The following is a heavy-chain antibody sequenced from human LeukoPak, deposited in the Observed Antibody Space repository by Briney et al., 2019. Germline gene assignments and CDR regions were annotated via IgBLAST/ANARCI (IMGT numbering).Heavy chain of an antibody. CDR3: AKGVQLWSWSDY. CDR2: ISYDGSNK. D-gene: IGHD5-18*01. V-gene: IGHV3-30*18. CDR1: GFTFSSYG. Sequence: GGSLRLSCAASGFTFSSYGMHWVRQAPGKGLEWVAVISYDGSNKYYADSVKGRFTISRDNSKNTLYLQMNSLRAEDTAVYYCAKGVQLWSWSDYWCQGTLVTVSS. J-gene: IGHJ4*02.